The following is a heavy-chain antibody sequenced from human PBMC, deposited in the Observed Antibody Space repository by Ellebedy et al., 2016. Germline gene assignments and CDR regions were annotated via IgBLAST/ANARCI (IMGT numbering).Heavy chain of an antibody. V-gene: IGHV3-74*01. CDR3: ARDRVVRGVIPYYYYGMDV. CDR2: INSDGSST. CDR1: GFTFSNFA. J-gene: IGHJ6*02. Sequence: GESLKISCAASGFTFSNFAMNWVRQAPGKGLVWVSRINSDGSSTSYADSVKGRFTISRDNAKNTLYLQMNSLRAEDTAVYYCARDRVVRGVIPYYYYGMDVWGQGTTVTVSS. D-gene: IGHD3-10*02.